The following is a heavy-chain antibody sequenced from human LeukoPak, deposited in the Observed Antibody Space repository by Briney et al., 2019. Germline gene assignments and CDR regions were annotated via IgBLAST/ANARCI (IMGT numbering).Heavy chain of an antibody. CDR3: ASSSATDPQLDP. CDR2: ISSSSTYI. Sequence: GGSLRLSCAASEFSVGSNYMNWVRQAPGKGLEWVSSISSSSTYIYYADSVKGRFTISRDNAKNSLYLQMNSLRAEDTAVYYCASSSATDPQLDPWGQGTLVTVSA. V-gene: IGHV3-21*01. J-gene: IGHJ5*02. CDR1: EFSVGSNY. D-gene: IGHD2-15*01.